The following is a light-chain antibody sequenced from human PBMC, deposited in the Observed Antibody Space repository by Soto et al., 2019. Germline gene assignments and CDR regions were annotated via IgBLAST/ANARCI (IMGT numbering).Light chain of an antibody. CDR3: QKRNTAPLT. CDR2: DVS. CDR1: ESVDDY. J-gene: IGKJ4*01. V-gene: IGKV3-11*01. Sequence: EIVLTQSPATLSLSPGERATLSCRASESVDDYLAWYQQQPGQAPKLLIYDVSNRDTGIPDRFSGSGSGTDFTLTISSLQPEDVAIYYCQKRNTAPLTFGGGTRVEIK.